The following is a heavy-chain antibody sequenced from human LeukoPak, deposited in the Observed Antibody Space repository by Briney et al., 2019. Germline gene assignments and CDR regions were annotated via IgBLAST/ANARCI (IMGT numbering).Heavy chain of an antibody. V-gene: IGHV3-53*01. D-gene: IGHD4-17*01. CDR2: IYSGGST. J-gene: IGHJ4*02. CDR3: ARIPKTTYFDY. CDR1: GFTVSSKY. Sequence: GGSLRLSCAASGFTVSSKYMSWVRQAPGKGLEWVSVIYSGGSTDYADSVKGRFTISRDNTENTLHLQMNSLRAEDTAVYYCARIPKTTYFDYWGQGTLVTVSS.